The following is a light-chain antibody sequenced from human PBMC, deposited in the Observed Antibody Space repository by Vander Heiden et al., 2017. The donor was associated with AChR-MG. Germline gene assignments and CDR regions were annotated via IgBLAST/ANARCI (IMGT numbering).Light chain of an antibody. V-gene: IGKV1-33*01. CDR3: QQEDNLPPS. CDR1: QDISNY. J-gene: IGKJ4*01. Sequence: DIQMTQSPSSLSASVGDRVTITCQASQDISNYLNWYQQKPRKAPKLLIYDASNLETGVPSRFSGSGSGTDFTFTIISLQPEDIATYYCQQEDNLPPSFGGGTKVEIK. CDR2: DAS.